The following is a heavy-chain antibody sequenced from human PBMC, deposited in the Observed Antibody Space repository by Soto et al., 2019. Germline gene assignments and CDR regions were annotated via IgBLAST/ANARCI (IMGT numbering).Heavy chain of an antibody. D-gene: IGHD3-3*01. Sequence: SETLSLTCTVSGGSIISSSYYWGWIRQPPGEGLEWIGTIYYSGSTYYNPSLKSRVTISVDTSKNQFSLKLSSVTSADTAVYYCSRHNSRYEYLAGPIDYWGQGTLVTVSS. V-gene: IGHV4-39*01. CDR3: SRHNSRYEYLAGPIDY. CDR1: GGSIISSSYY. J-gene: IGHJ4*02. CDR2: IYYSGST.